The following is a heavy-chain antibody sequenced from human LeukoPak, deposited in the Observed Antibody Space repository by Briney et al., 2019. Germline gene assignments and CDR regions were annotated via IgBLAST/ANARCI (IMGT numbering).Heavy chain of an antibody. D-gene: IGHD1-1*01. CDR1: GFTFSSYS. CDR3: AKGQETESRLDS. J-gene: IGHJ4*02. Sequence: GGSLRLSCAASGFTFSSYSMNWVRQAPGKGLEWVSGIRHSDGNTYYADSVKGRFTISSDKSKNILFLQMNSLRAEDTALYYCAKGQETESRLDSWGQGTLVTVSS. V-gene: IGHV3-23*01. CDR2: IRHSDGNT.